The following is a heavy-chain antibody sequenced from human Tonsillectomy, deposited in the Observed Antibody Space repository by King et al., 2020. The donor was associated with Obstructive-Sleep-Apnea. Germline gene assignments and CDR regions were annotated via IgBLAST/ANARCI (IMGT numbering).Heavy chain of an antibody. Sequence: VQLQESGPGLVKPSQTLSLTCTVSGGSLSSGGYYWSWIRQHPGKGLEWIGYIYYSGSTYYNPSLKSRVTISVDTSKNQFSLKLSSVTAADTAVYYCARGGIVVVPAATPAGFDYWGQGTLVTVSS. CDR2: IYYSGST. D-gene: IGHD2-2*01. CDR3: ARGGIVVVPAATPAGFDY. J-gene: IGHJ4*02. CDR1: GGSLSSGGYY. V-gene: IGHV4-31*03.